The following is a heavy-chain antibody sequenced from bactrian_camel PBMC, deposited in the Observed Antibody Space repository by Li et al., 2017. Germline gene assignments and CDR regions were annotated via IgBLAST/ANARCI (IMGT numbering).Heavy chain of an antibody. D-gene: IGHD5*01. Sequence: QLVESGGGSVQAGGSLRLSCAASLYASRPYCMGWFRQASGKPREGVAVIDNNGVTRYADFVRGRFTISSDNAANTVFLQMNSLKPEDTAMYYCAADYGPIGCRVGRTPGPNDYRIWGQGTQVTVS. J-gene: IGHJ4*01. V-gene: IGHV3S53*01. CDR1: LYASRPYC. CDR3: AADYGPIGCRVGRTPGPNDYRI. CDR2: IDNNGVT.